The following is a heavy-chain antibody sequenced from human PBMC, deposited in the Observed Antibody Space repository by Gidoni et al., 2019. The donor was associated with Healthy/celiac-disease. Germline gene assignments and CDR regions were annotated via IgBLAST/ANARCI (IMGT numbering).Heavy chain of an antibody. J-gene: IGHJ4*02. CDR2: INPNSGGT. CDR1: GYTFTGYY. D-gene: IGHD5-12*01. Sequence: QVQLVQSGAEVKKPGASVKVSCKASGYTFTGYYMHWGRQAPGQGLEWMGWINPNSGGTNYAQKFQGWVTMTRDTSISTAYMELSRLRSDDTAVYYCARGFGYSGYDEVGLSDYWGQGTLVTVSS. V-gene: IGHV1-2*04. CDR3: ARGFGYSGYDEVGLSDY.